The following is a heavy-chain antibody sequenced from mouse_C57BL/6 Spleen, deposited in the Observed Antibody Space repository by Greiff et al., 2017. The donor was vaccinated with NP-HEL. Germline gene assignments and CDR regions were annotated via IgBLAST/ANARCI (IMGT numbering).Heavy chain of an antibody. CDR3: ARADYYGSGAY. CDR1: GFTFSDYG. D-gene: IGHD1-1*01. J-gene: IGHJ3*01. CDR2: ISSGSSTI. Sequence: EVKLVESGGGLVKPGGSLKLSCAASGFTFSDYGMHWVRQAPEKGLEWVAYISSGSSTIYYVDTVKGRFTISRDNAKNTLFLQMTSLRSEDTAMYYCARADYYGSGAYWGQGTLVTVSA. V-gene: IGHV5-17*01.